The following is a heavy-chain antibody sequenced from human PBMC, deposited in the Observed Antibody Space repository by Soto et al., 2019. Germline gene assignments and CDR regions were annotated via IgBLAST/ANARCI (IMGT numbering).Heavy chain of an antibody. CDR1: GYRFSSYW. CDR2: IHPGDPDI. D-gene: IGHD3-3*01. J-gene: IGHJ4*02. CDR3: ASTITVFGVFCL. V-gene: IGHV5-51*01. Sequence: PGESLKISRKGSGYRFSSYWVGWVRQMAGKGLEWMGMIHPGDPDIIYSPSFQGQVTISADKSTSTAFLQWSSLKASDTAMYYCASTITVFGVFCLWGQGTLVTVSS.